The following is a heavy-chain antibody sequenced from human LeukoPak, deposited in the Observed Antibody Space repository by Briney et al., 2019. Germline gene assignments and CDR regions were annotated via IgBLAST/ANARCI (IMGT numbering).Heavy chain of an antibody. D-gene: IGHD2-15*01. J-gene: IGHJ5*02. CDR2: IYSGGST. Sequence: GGSLRLSCAASGFTVSSNYMSWVRQAPGKGLEWVSVIYSGGSTYYADSVKGRFTISRDNSKNTLYLQMNSLRAEDTAVYYCTRAGIPGYCGAATCSNWLDPWGQGTLVTVSS. CDR1: GFTVSSNY. CDR3: TRAGIPGYCGAATCSNWLDP. V-gene: IGHV3-66*01.